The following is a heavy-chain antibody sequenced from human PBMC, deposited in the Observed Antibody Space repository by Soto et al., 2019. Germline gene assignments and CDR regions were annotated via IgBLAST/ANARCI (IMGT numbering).Heavy chain of an antibody. CDR3: ARVRYYHDVSGYRWFDP. CDR2: IKQDGSVK. J-gene: IGHJ5*02. V-gene: IGHV3-7*05. Sequence: EVQLVESGGGLVQPGGSLRLSCVASGFTFSNYWMTWVRQAPGKGLEWVANIKQDGSVKWYVDSVKGRFTVSRDNGENKLYLQMNSLTAEDTAVYYCARVRYYHDVSGYRWFDPWGQGTLVTVSS. D-gene: IGHD3-22*01. CDR1: GFTFSNYW.